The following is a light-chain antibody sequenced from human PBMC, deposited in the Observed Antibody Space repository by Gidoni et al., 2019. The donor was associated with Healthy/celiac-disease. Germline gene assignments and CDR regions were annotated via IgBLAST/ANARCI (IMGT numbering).Light chain of an antibody. CDR2: DVS. V-gene: IGLV2-14*01. CDR1: SSDVGGYNY. J-gene: IGLJ2*01. Sequence: QSALPQPASVSGSPGQSTTTSCTGTSSDVGGYNYVPWYHQHSGKAPKLMIYDVSNRPSGVSNRFAGAKAGNTASLTISGLQAEDEADYYCSSYTSSSTLVVFGGGTKLTVL. CDR3: SSYTSSSTLVV.